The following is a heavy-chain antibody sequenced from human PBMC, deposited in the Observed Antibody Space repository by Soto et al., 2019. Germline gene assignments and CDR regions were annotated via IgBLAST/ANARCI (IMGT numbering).Heavy chain of an antibody. Sequence: SETLSLTCTVSGGSISSSSYYWGWIRQPPGKGLEWIGSIYYSGSTYYNPSLKSRVTISVDTSKNQFSLKLSSVTAADTAVYYCARHHGSLPPVDYWGQGTLVTVSS. CDR3: ARHHGSLPPVDY. CDR2: IYYSGST. V-gene: IGHV4-39*01. CDR1: GGSISSSSYY. J-gene: IGHJ4*02.